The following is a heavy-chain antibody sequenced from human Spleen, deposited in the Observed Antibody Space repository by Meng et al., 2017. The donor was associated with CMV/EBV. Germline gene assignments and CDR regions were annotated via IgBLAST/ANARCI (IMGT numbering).Heavy chain of an antibody. D-gene: IGHD6-19*01. Sequence: QVQLQAAGPGLVKPSGSLSPTCASSGGSISISPSWSWVRQPPGKGLEWIGEIYHSGGTNYNPSLRGRVTISLDKSKNQFSLTLRSVTAADTAVYYCARDPYATGWAGWGQGTLVTVSS. CDR2: IYHSGGT. J-gene: IGHJ4*02. CDR3: ARDPYATGWAG. CDR1: GGSISISPS. V-gene: IGHV4-4*02.